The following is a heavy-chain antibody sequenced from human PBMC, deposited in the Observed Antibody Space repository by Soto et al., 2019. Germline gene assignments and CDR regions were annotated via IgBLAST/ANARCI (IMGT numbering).Heavy chain of an antibody. CDR2: INHSGST. V-gene: IGHV4-34*01. CDR3: ARAFRGYAPSLNY. CDR1: SGSFSGYY. J-gene: IGHJ4*02. Sequence: LSLTCSVYSGSFSGYYWSWIRQPPGKVLEWIGEINHSGSTNYNPSLKSRVTISVDTSKNQFSLKLSSVSAADTAVYYCARAFRGYAPSLNYWRQGTLVTVS. D-gene: IGHD3-22*01.